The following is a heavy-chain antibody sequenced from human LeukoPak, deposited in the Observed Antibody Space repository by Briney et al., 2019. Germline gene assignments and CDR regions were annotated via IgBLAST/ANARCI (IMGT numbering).Heavy chain of an antibody. CDR1: GYTCIGYY. V-gene: IGHV1-2*02. Sequence: ASVKVSCKASGYTCIGYYMHWVRQAPGQGLEWMGWINPNSGVTKYAQKFQGRVTMTRDTSISTAYMELSRLRYDDTAVYYCARDLPYSRSSNWGQGTLVTVSS. CDR3: ARDLPYSRSSN. J-gene: IGHJ4*02. D-gene: IGHD6-6*01. CDR2: INPNSGVT.